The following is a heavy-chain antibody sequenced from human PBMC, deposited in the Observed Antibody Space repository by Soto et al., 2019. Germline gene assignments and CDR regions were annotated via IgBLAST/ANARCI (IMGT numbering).Heavy chain of an antibody. CDR3: ARDLVGGNSLYYYYYYGMDV. V-gene: IGHV3-21*01. J-gene: IGHJ6*02. CDR1: GFTFSSYS. D-gene: IGHD2-21*02. CDR2: ISSSSSYI. Sequence: SGGSLRLSCAASGFTFSSYSMNWVRQAPGKGLEWVSSISSSSSYIYYADSVKGRFTISRDNAKNSLYLQMNSLRAEDTAVYYCARDLVGGNSLYYYYYYGMDVWGQGTTVTVSS.